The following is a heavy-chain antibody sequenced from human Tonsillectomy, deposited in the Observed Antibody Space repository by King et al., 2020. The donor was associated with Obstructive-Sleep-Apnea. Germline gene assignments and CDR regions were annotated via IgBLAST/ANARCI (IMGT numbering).Heavy chain of an antibody. CDR3: ARDVRNGYYNYFDP. Sequence: VQLQESGPGLVKPSDTLSLTCTVSGGSISRYYWSWSQKPPGRGVEWIGYIYDRGSTNSNPSLKSRVTISVDTSKNQFSLKLSSVTAADTAVYYCARDVRNGYYNYFDPWGQGTLVTVSS. V-gene: IGHV4-59*01. CDR2: IYDRGST. CDR1: GGSISRYY. D-gene: IGHD3-22*01. J-gene: IGHJ5*02.